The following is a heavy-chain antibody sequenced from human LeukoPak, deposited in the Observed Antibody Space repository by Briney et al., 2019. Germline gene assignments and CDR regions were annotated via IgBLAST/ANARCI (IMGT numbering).Heavy chain of an antibody. Sequence: SEALSLTCTVSGDSIRNYYWNWVRQPPGKGLEWIGYISYIGSTNYNPSLDSRVTISLDTSKNQFSLKLRSVTAADTAVYYCASSYTSDWSYYFHYWGQGALVTVSS. V-gene: IGHV4-59*08. J-gene: IGHJ4*02. CDR1: GDSIRNYY. CDR2: ISYIGST. CDR3: ASSYTSDWSYYFHY. D-gene: IGHD6-19*01.